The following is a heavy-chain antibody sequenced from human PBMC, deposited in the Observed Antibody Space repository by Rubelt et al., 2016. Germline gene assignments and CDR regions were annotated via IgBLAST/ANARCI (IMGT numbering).Heavy chain of an antibody. V-gene: IGHV1-18*01. J-gene: IGHJ4*02. Sequence: QVQLVQSGAEVKKPGASVKVSCKASGYTFTSYGISWVRQAPGQGLEWMGWISAYDGNTYYAQKRQGRVTMTTDTATSTAYMELRSLRSDDTAVYYCARNLIMITFGGVIVPPDYWGQGTLVTVSS. CDR2: ISAYDGNT. CDR1: GYTFTSYG. D-gene: IGHD3-16*02. CDR3: ARNLIMITFGGVIVPPDY.